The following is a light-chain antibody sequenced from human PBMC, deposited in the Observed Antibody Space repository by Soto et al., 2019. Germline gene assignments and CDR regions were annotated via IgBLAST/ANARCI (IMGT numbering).Light chain of an antibody. CDR1: QSIESR. CDR2: AAS. V-gene: IGKV3-15*01. CDR3: QEYRGWRT. Sequence: IVRTQSPATLSVAPGERATLSFRASQSIESRLAWYQQRPGQAPRLLIYAASTRAAGIPARFSGSGSGTEFTLTISGLQSEDFGVYYCQEYRGWRTFGQGTKVDIK. J-gene: IGKJ1*01.